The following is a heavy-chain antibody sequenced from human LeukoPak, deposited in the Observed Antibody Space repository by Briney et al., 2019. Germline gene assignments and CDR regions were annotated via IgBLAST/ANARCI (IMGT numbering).Heavy chain of an antibody. V-gene: IGHV1-69*05. J-gene: IGHJ6*03. CDR3: ARGGRPLGYFYMDV. Sequence: SVKVSCKASGDNFNNYAFNWVRHAPGQGPEWMGGCIPLFGTVKAAQKIQGRFTISTDESTSTAYMELSSLTSEDTAVYYCARGGRPLGYFYMDVWGKGTTVSVSS. CDR2: CIPLFGTV. CDR1: GDNFNNYA.